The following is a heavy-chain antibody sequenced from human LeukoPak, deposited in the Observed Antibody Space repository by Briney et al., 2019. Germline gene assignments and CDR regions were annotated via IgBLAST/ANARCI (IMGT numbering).Heavy chain of an antibody. D-gene: IGHD3-10*01. CDR3: ARAISQFVIGGAAY. CDR1: GFTFKNFA. J-gene: IGHJ4*02. V-gene: IGHV3-23*01. Sequence: GGSLRLSCAASGFTFKNFAMSWVRQAPGRGLEWVSSSDGSGRLTYYDDSVKGRFTISRDNSKDTLYLEMDSLRAEDSAVYYCARAISQFVIGGAAYWGQGTQVTVSP. CDR2: SDGSGRLT.